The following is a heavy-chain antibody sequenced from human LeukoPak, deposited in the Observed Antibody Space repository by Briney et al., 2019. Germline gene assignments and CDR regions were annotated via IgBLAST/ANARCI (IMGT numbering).Heavy chain of an antibody. D-gene: IGHD1-26*01. V-gene: IGHV4-34*01. CDR2: INHSGST. CDR1: GGSFSGYY. J-gene: IGHJ4*02. Sequence: SETLSLTCAVYGGSFSGYYWSWIRQPPGKGLEWIGEINHSGSTNYNPSLKSRVTISVDTSKNQFSLKLSSVTAADTAVYYCAGGGDWDLRTDYWGQGTLVTVSS. CDR3: AGGGDWDLRTDY.